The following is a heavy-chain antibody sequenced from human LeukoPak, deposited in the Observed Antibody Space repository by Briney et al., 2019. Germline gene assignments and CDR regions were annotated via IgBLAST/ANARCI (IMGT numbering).Heavy chain of an antibody. CDR1: GFTVSSNY. J-gene: IGHJ4*02. V-gene: IGHV3-11*06. D-gene: IGHD4-17*01. Sequence: GGSLRLSCAASGFTVSSNYMNWIRQAPGKGLEWVSYIGSNSSYTNYADSVKGRFAISRDNAKNSLSLQMNGLRAEDTAVYYCARARGIDDYGDYRIIWGQGTLVTVSS. CDR2: IGSNSSYT. CDR3: ARARGIDDYGDYRII.